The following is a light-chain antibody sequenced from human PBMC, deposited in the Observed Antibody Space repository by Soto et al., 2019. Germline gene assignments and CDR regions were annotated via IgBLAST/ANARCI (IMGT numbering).Light chain of an antibody. Sequence: DIQMTQSPSPLSASVGDRVTTTCRASQSISSWLAWYQQKPGKAPKLLIYDASSLESGVPSRFSGSGSGTEFTLTISSLQPDDFATYYCQQYNSYWTLGQGTKVDIK. V-gene: IGKV1-5*01. J-gene: IGKJ1*01. CDR3: QQYNSYWT. CDR2: DAS. CDR1: QSISSW.